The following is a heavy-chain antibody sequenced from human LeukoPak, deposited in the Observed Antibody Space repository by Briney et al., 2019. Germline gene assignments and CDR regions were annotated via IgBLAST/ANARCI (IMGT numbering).Heavy chain of an antibody. CDR3: AKNPLLYSNGRGLYFQD. J-gene: IGHJ1*01. CDR2: ASGSGHST. CDR1: GFTFTSYA. D-gene: IGHD6-19*01. Sequence: GGSLRLSCAASGFTFTSYAMSWVRQAPGKGLEWVSAASGSGHSTYYADSVKGRFTISRDNSKNTLSLQMNSLGAEDTAIYYCAKNPLLYSNGRGLYFQDWGQGTLVTVSS. V-gene: IGHV3-23*01.